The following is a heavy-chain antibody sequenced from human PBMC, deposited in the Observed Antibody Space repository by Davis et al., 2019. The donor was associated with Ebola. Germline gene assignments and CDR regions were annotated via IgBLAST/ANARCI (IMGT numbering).Heavy chain of an antibody. CDR2: ISSSSNYI. Sequence: PGGSLRLSCAASGFTLSSNSMNWVRQAPGKGLEWVSFISSSSNYIYYADSVKGRFTVSRDNAKNSLYLQMNSLRAEDTAVYYCVRDPALVVTGGGWFFGLWGRGTLVTVSS. J-gene: IGHJ2*01. CDR1: GFTLSSNS. V-gene: IGHV3-21*01. CDR3: VRDPALVVTGGGWFFGL. D-gene: IGHD2-21*02.